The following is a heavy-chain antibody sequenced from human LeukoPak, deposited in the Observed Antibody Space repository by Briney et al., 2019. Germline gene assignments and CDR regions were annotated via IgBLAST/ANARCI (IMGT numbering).Heavy chain of an antibody. CDR2: IYSGGST. CDR1: GFTVSSNY. CDR3: ARDYDILTGEVYFDY. V-gene: IGHV3-66*01. D-gene: IGHD3-9*01. Sequence: GGSLRLSCAASGFTVSSNYMSWVRQAPGKGLEWVSVIYSGGSTYYADSVKGRFTISRDNSKNTPYLQMNSLRAEDTAVYYCARDYDILTGEVYFDYWGQGTLVTVSS. J-gene: IGHJ4*02.